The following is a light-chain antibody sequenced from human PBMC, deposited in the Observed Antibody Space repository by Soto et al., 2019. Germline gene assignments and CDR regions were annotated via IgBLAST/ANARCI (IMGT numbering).Light chain of an antibody. Sequence: QSALTQPASVSGSPGQSITISCTGTSSDVGSYNLVSWYQQHPGKAPKLMIYEVSKRPSGVSNRFSGSKSGNTASLTTSGLQAEDEADYYCCSYAGSSTYVVFGGGTKVTVL. CDR1: SSDVGSYNL. CDR2: EVS. J-gene: IGLJ2*01. CDR3: CSYAGSSTYVV. V-gene: IGLV2-23*02.